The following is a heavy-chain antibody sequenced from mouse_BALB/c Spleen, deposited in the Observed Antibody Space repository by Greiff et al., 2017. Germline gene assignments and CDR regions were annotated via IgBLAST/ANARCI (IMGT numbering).Heavy chain of an antibody. CDR3: AKGGDYDEGAWFAY. Sequence: VKLMESGPGLVAPSQSLSITCTVSGFSLTSYGVSWVRQPPGKGLEWLGVIWGDGSTNYHSALISRLSISKDNSKSQVFLKLNSLQTDDTATYYCAKGGDYDEGAWFAYWGQGTLVTVSA. V-gene: IGHV2-3*01. CDR1: GFSLTSYG. CDR2: IWGDGST. D-gene: IGHD2-4*01. J-gene: IGHJ3*01.